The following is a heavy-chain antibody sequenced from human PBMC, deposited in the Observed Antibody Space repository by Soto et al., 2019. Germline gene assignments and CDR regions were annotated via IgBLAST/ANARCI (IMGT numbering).Heavy chain of an antibody. CDR3: ARDDSSSIYFQH. CDR2: ISSSSSYI. V-gene: IGHV3-21*01. D-gene: IGHD6-19*01. CDR1: GFTFSSYS. J-gene: IGHJ1*01. Sequence: VGSLRLSCAASGFTFSSYSMNWVRQAPGKGLEWVSSISSSSSYIYYADSVKGRFTISRDNAKNSLYLQMNSLRAEDTAVYYCARDDSSSIYFQHWGQGTLVTVSS.